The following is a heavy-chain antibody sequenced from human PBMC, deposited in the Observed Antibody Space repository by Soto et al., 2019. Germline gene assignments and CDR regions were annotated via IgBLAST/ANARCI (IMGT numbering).Heavy chain of an antibody. CDR2: TSSSGSA. V-gene: IGHV4-61*03. D-gene: IGHD3-9*01. CDR1: GGSVNSGTDY. Sequence: QVQLQESGPGLVKPSETLSLTCTVSGGSVNSGTDYWSWIRQPPEKGLEWIGYTSSSGSAKYNPPIASRVTITKDTSTNHFSLKLSSVTAADTAVYYCARVRLLSEYDILTGYYSFDQWGRGTLVTVSS. J-gene: IGHJ4*02. CDR3: ARVRLLSEYDILTGYYSFDQ.